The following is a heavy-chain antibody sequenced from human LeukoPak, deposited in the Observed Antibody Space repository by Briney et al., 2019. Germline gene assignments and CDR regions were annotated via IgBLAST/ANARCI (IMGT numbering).Heavy chain of an antibody. CDR3: IRGADDRSYYYFDF. Sequence: SQTLSLTCAISGDSVSSNSAAWNWIRQSPSRGLEWLGRTYYKSKWYNDYAVSVKSRITIKPDTSKNQFSLQLNSVTPDDTAVYYCIRGADDRSYYYFDFWGQGTLVTVSS. D-gene: IGHD3-10*01. CDR1: GDSVSSNSAA. J-gene: IGHJ4*02. CDR2: TYYKSKWYN. V-gene: IGHV6-1*01.